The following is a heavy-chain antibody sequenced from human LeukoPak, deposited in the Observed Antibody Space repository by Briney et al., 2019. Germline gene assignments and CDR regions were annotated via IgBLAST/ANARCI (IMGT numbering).Heavy chain of an antibody. D-gene: IGHD6-13*01. V-gene: IGHV3-7*01. CDR3: ARGQQLVY. CDR2: IKQDGSEK. Sequence: GGSLRLSCAASEFTFSSYWMSWVRQAPGKGLEWVANIKQDGSEKYYVDSVKGRFTISRDNAKNSLYLQMNSLRAEDTAVYYCARGQQLVYWGQGTLVTASS. J-gene: IGHJ4*02. CDR1: EFTFSSYW.